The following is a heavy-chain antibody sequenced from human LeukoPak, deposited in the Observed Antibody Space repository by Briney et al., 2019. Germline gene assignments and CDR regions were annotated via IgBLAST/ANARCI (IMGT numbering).Heavy chain of an antibody. Sequence: ASVKVSCKASGYTFTSYGISWVRQAPGQGLEWMGWISAYNGNTNYAQKLQGRVTMTTDTSTSTAYMELRSLRSDDTAVYYCAREFQGNYDFWSGFYYYYMDVWSKGTTVTVSS. CDR3: AREFQGNYDFWSGFYYYYMDV. V-gene: IGHV1-18*01. CDR1: GYTFTSYG. D-gene: IGHD3-3*01. J-gene: IGHJ6*03. CDR2: ISAYNGNT.